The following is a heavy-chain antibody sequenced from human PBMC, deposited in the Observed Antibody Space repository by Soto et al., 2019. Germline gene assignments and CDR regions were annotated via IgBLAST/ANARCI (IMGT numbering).Heavy chain of an antibody. CDR1: GDRVSSNSAA. CDR2: TYYRSKWYN. Sequence: SQTLSLTCAISGDRVSSNSAAWTLIRQSPSRGLEWLGRTYYRSKWYNDYAVSVKSRITINPDTSKNQFSLQLNSVTPEDTAVYYCARSDYDNLGYFDYWGQGTLVTVSS. V-gene: IGHV6-1*01. D-gene: IGHD3-9*01. CDR3: ARSDYDNLGYFDY. J-gene: IGHJ4*02.